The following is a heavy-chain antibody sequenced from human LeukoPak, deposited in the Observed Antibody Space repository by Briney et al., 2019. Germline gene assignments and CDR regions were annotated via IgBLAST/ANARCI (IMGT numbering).Heavy chain of an antibody. V-gene: IGHV4-34*01. J-gene: IGHJ2*01. CDR3: ARDPATYWYFDL. Sequence: SETLSLTCAVYGGSFSGYYWSWIRQPPGRGLEWIGEINHSGSTNYNPSLKSRVTISVDTSKNQFSLKLSSVTAADTAVYYCARDPATYWYFDLWGRGTLVTVSS. CDR2: INHSGST. CDR1: GGSFSGYY. D-gene: IGHD2-15*01.